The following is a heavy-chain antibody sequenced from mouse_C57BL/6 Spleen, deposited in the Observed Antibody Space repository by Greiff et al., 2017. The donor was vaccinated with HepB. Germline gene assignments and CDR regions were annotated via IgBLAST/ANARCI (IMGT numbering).Heavy chain of an antibody. CDR3: ARGDSNYGFFDY. V-gene: IGHV1-19*01. CDR1: GYTFTDYY. Sequence: VQLQQSGPVLVKPGASVKMSCKASGYTFTDYYMNWVKQSHGKSLEWIGVINPYNGGTSYNQKFKGKATLTVDKSSSTAYMELNSLTSEDSAVYYWARGDSNYGFFDYWGQGTTLTVSS. D-gene: IGHD2-5*01. CDR2: INPYNGGT. J-gene: IGHJ2*01.